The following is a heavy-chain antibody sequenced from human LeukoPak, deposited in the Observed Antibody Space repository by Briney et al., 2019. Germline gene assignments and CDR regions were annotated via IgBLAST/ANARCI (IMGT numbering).Heavy chain of an antibody. CDR2: INPNSGGT. CDR1: GHTFTGYY. CDR3: ARAVMVRGVIQEYLSWFDP. V-gene: IGHV1-2*02. D-gene: IGHD3-10*01. Sequence: ASVKVSCKASGHTFTGYYMHWVRQAPGQGLEWMGWINPNSGGTNYAQKFQGRVTMTRDTSISTAYMELSRLRSDDTAVYYCARAVMVRGVIQEYLSWFDPWGQGTLVTVSS. J-gene: IGHJ5*02.